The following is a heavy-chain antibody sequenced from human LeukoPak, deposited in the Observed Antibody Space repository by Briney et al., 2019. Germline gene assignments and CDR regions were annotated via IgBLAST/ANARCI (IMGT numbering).Heavy chain of an antibody. CDR1: GFTFSNYA. CDR3: AKETSITGAGDF. CDR2: ISASGLST. Sequence: GGSLRLSCVASGFTFSNYAMSWVRQAPGKGLEYVSPISASGLSTYYTDSVRGRFTNSRDNSKNTLYLQMHSLRAEDTAVYYCAKETSITGAGDFWGQGALVTVSS. V-gene: IGHV3-23*01. D-gene: IGHD1-20*01. J-gene: IGHJ4*02.